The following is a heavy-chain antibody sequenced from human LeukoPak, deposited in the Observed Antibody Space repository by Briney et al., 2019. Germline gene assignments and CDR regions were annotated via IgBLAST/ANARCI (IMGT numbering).Heavy chain of an antibody. CDR1: GFTFSNYA. CDR3: AKETSITGAGDF. CDR2: ISASGLST. Sequence: GGSLRLSCVASGFTFSNYAMSWVRQAPGKGLEYVSPISASGLSTYYTDSVRGRFTNSRDNSKNTLYLQMHSLRAEDTAVYYCAKETSITGAGDFWGQGALVTVSS. V-gene: IGHV3-23*01. D-gene: IGHD1-20*01. J-gene: IGHJ4*02.